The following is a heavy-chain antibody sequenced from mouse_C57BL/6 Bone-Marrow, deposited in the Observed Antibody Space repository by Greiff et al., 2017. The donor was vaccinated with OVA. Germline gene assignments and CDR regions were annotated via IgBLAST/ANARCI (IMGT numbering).Heavy chain of an antibody. CDR2: IYPGSGST. CDR1: GYTFTSYW. V-gene: IGHV1-55*01. J-gene: IGHJ3*01. Sequence: VQLQQPGAELVKPGASVKMSCKASGYTFTSYWITWVKQRPGQGLEWIGDIYPGSGSTNYNEKFKSKATLTVDTSSSTAYMQLSSLTSEDSAVYYCARAGVLLWGFAYWGQGTLVTVSA. CDR3: ARAGVLLWGFAY. D-gene: IGHD1-1*02.